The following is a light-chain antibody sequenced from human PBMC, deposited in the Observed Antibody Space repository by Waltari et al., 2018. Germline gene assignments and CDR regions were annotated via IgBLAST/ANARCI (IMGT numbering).Light chain of an antibody. J-gene: IGLJ2*01. Sequence: QSALTQPPSVSGAPRQRVTISCSGSSYNIGDSAVNWYQQFPGKSPKLVIYYDDLLPSGVSDRFSGSQSGASASLAISGLQSEDEALYFCAAWDVSLNALIFGGGTKLTVL. CDR1: SYNIGDSA. CDR2: YDD. CDR3: AAWDVSLNALI. V-gene: IGLV1-36*01.